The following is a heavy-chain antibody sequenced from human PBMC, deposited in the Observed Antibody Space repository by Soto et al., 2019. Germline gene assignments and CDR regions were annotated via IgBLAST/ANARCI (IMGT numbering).Heavy chain of an antibody. CDR1: GYTFTSYG. CDR2: ISAYNGNT. Sequence: ASVKVSCKASGYTFTSYGISWVRQAPGQGLEWMGWISAYNGNTNYAQKLQGRVTMTTDTSTSTAYMELRSLRSDDTAVYYCARKSSPGVRLTFGGVIPSDAFDIWGQGTMVTVSS. V-gene: IGHV1-18*01. J-gene: IGHJ3*02. CDR3: ARKSSPGVRLTFGGVIPSDAFDI. D-gene: IGHD3-16*02.